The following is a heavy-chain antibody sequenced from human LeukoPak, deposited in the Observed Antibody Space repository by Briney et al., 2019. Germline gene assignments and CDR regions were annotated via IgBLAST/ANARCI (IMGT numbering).Heavy chain of an antibody. CDR1: GSTSSTYH. J-gene: IGHJ4*02. CDR2: ISDQE. Sequence: GGSLRLSCSVSGSTSSTYHMGWVRQAPGKGLEWASIISDQEYYADSVKGRFAISRDSSKNTLYLQMYSLTAEDTAIYYCAETLGPGRHYFISWGQGTLVTVSS. V-gene: IGHV3-23*01. D-gene: IGHD3-16*01. CDR3: AETLGPGRHYFIS.